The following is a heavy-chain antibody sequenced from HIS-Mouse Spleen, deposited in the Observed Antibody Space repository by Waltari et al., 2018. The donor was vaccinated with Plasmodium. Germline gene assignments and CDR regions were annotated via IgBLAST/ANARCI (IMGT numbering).Heavy chain of an antibody. D-gene: IGHD7-27*01. Sequence: QVQLVQSGAEVKKPGASVKVSCKASGYTFTGYYMHWVRQAPGQGLEWMVWINPNRGGTNYAQKFQGRVTMTRDTSISTAYMELSRRRSDDTAVYYCARKGTGAFDYWGQGTLVTVSS. CDR3: ARKGTGAFDY. CDR1: GYTFTGYY. V-gene: IGHV1-2*02. J-gene: IGHJ4*02. CDR2: INPNRGGT.